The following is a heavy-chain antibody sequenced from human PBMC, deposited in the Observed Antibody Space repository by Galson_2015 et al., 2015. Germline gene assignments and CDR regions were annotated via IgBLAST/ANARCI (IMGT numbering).Heavy chain of an antibody. V-gene: IGHV1-69*13. Sequence: SVKVSCKASGGTFSSYAISWVRQAPGQGLEWMGGIIPIFGTANYAQKSQGRVTITADESTSTAYMELSSLRSEDTAVYYCARTKKTTVTTFYYWGQGTLVTVSS. CDR3: ARTKKTTVTTFYY. CDR2: IIPIFGTA. D-gene: IGHD4-11*01. J-gene: IGHJ4*02. CDR1: GGTFSSYA.